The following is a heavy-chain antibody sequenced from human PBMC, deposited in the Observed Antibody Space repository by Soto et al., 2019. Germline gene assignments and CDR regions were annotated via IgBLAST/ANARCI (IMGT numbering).Heavy chain of an antibody. J-gene: IGHJ4*02. CDR3: ARAGPTTSYSGSYFDY. D-gene: IGHD1-26*01. CDR1: GFTFSSYS. CDR2: ISSSSSYI. V-gene: IGHV3-21*01. Sequence: EVQLVESGGGLVKPGRSLRLSCAASGFTFSSYSMNWVRQAPGKGLEWVSSISSSSSYIYYADSVKGRFTISRDNAKNSLYLQMNSLRAEDTAVYYCARAGPTTSYSGSYFDYWGQGTLVTVSS.